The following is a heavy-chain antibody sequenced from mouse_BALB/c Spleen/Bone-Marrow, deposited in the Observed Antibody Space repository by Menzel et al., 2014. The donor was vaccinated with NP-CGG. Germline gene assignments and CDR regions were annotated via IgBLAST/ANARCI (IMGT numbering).Heavy chain of an antibody. Sequence: LVESGAELVKPGASVKLSCTASGFNIXDTYMHWVKQRPEQGLEWIGRIDPANGNTKYDPKFQGKATITADTSSNTAYLQLSTLTSEDTAVYYCARSGGYGNCLAWFAYWGQGTLVTVSA. J-gene: IGHJ3*01. V-gene: IGHV14-3*02. D-gene: IGHD2-10*02. CDR2: IDPANGNT. CDR1: GFNIXDTY. CDR3: ARSGGYGNCLAWFAY.